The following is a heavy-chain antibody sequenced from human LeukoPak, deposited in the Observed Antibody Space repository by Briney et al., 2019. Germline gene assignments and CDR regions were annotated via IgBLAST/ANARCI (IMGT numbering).Heavy chain of an antibody. Sequence: PSGTLSLTCNVSGGSISSYYWIWIRQPPGKGLEWIGNIFHTGNTNYSPSLRSRLTISVDTSKNQFSLSLSSVAAADTAVYYCARATVSYDFWSGYPSYFDSWSQGTLVTVSS. CDR2: IFHTGNT. CDR1: GGSISSYY. D-gene: IGHD3-3*01. V-gene: IGHV4-59*01. J-gene: IGHJ4*02. CDR3: ARATVSYDFWSGYPSYFDS.